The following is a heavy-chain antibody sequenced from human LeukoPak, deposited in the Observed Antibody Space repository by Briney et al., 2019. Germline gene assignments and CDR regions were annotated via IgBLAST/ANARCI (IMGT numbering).Heavy chain of an antibody. CDR3: ASVVVVVASNYFDY. D-gene: IGHD2-15*01. CDR1: GGSLSSGDYY. Sequence: PSQTLSLTCTVSGGSLSSGDYYWSWIRQPPGKGLEWIGYIYYSGSTYYNPSLKSRVTISVDTSKNQFSLKLSSVTAADTAVYYCASVVVVVASNYFDYWGQGTLVTVSS. CDR2: IYYSGST. V-gene: IGHV4-30-4*01. J-gene: IGHJ4*02.